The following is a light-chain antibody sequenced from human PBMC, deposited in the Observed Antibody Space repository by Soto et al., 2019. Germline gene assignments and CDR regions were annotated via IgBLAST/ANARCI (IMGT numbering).Light chain of an antibody. J-gene: IGKJ2*01. CDR2: QAF. CDR1: QSVSGW. Sequence: DIQMTQSPSTLSASVGDRVAISCRASQSVSGWLAWYQQKPGKVPKLLIYQAFTFEDGVPSRFSGSGSGTELTLTISSLQPDDPATYYCQHYNDYSYPFGPGTNLEIK. CDR3: QHYNDYSYP. V-gene: IGKV1-5*03.